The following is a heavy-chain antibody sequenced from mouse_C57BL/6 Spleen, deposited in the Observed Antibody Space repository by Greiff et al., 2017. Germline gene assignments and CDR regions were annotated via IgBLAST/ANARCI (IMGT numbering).Heavy chain of an antibody. D-gene: IGHD2-4*01. CDR2: IYPGDGDT. J-gene: IGHJ3*01. V-gene: IGHV1-80*01. CDR3: ARSDYDYEFAY. CDR1: GYAFSSYW. Sequence: QVQLKQSGAELVKPGASVKISCKASGYAFSSYWMNWVKQRPGKGLEWIGQIYPGDGDTNYNGKFKGKATLTADKTSSTAYMQLSSLTSEDSAVYFCARSDYDYEFAYWGQGTLVTVSA.